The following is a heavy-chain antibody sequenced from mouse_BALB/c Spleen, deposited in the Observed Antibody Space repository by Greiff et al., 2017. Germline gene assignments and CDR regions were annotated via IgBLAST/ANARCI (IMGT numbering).Heavy chain of an antibody. CDR2: IDPANGNT. V-gene: IGHV14-3*02. D-gene: IGHD1-1*01. Sequence: VQLQQPGAQLVKPGASVKLSCTASGFNIKDTYMHWVKQRPEQGLEWIGRIDPANGNTKYDPKFQGKATITADTSSNTAYLQLSSLTSEDTAVYYCLRAMDYWGQGTSVTVSS. CDR1: GFNIKDTY. J-gene: IGHJ4*01. CDR3: LRAMDY.